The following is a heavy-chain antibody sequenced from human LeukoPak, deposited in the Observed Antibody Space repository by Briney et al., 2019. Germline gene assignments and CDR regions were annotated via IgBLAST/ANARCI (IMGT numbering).Heavy chain of an antibody. J-gene: IGHJ4*02. D-gene: IGHD1/OR15-1a*01. V-gene: IGHV4-39*01. CDR1: GDSLSSGTYY. Sequence: SETLSLTCTVSGDSLSSGTYYRGWIRQPPEKGLEWVGSIYYNGRTYYNPSLKSRVTISADTSKNQFSLKLSSVTAADTAVYYCARRRTTFFDYWGQGILVTVSP. CDR2: IYYNGRT. CDR3: ARRRTTFFDY.